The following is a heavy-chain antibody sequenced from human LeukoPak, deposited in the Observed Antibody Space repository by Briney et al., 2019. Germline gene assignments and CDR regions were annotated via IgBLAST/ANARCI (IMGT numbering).Heavy chain of an antibody. V-gene: IGHV3-53*01. D-gene: IGHD3-10*01. CDR2: IYTSGGT. CDR1: GFTVSSNY. Sequence: GGSLRLSCAGSGFTVSSNYMSWVRQAPGKGLEWVSIIYTSGGTYYADSVKGRFTISRDNSKNTLYLQMNSLRAEDTAVYYCARGGGNTRFDYWGRGTLVTVSS. J-gene: IGHJ4*02. CDR3: ARGGGNTRFDY.